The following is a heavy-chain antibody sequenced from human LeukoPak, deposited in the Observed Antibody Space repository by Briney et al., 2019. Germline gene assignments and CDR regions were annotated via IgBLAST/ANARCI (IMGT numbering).Heavy chain of an antibody. CDR3: TTDRRPNVLLWFGELPPGMDV. CDR1: GFTFSNAW. D-gene: IGHD3-10*01. J-gene: IGHJ6*02. Sequence: GGSLRLSCAASGFTFSNAWMSWVRQAPGKGLEWVGRIKSKTDGGTTDYAAPVKGRFTISRDDSKNTLYLQMNSLKTEDTAVYYCTTDRRPNVLLWFGELPPGMDVWGQGTTVTVSS. V-gene: IGHV3-15*01. CDR2: IKSKTDGGTT.